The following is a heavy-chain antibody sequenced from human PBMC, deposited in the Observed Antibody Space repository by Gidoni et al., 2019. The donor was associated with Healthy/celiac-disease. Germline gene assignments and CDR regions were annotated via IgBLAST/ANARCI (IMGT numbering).Heavy chain of an antibody. D-gene: IGHD2-2*03. V-gene: IGHV1-69*06. CDR3: ASGSSGYCSSTSCYADHYYYYYMDV. CDR2: IIPIFGTA. Sequence: QVQLVQSGAEVKKPGSSVKVSCKASGGTFSSYAISWVRQAPGQGLEWMGGIIPIFGTANYAQKFQGRVTITADKSTSTAYMELSSLRSEDTAVYYCASGSSGYCSSTSCYADHYYYYYMDVWGKGTTVTVSS. CDR1: GGTFSSYA. J-gene: IGHJ6*03.